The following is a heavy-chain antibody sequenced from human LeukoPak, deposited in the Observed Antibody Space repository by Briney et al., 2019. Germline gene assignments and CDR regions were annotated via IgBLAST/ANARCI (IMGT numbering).Heavy chain of an antibody. CDR3: AKERYYYDSSGSPGTYYFDY. Sequence: GGSLRLSCAASGFTFSSYAVHWVRQAPGRGLEWVAVISYDGSNKYYADSVKGRFSISRDNSKNTLYLQMNSLRAEDTAVYYCAKERYYYDSSGSPGTYYFDYWGQGTLVTVSS. CDR1: GFTFSSYA. V-gene: IGHV3-30-3*01. J-gene: IGHJ4*02. CDR2: ISYDGSNK. D-gene: IGHD3-22*01.